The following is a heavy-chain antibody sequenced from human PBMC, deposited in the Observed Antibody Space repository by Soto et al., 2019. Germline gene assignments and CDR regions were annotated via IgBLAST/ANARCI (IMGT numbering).Heavy chain of an antibody. V-gene: IGHV1-8*01. D-gene: IGHD6-13*01. J-gene: IGHJ5*02. Sequence: ASVKVSCKASGYTFTSYDINWVRQATGQGLEWMGWMNPNSGNTGYAQKFQGRVTMTRNTSISTAYMELSSLRSEDTAVYYCARGGLSSSWYEANWFDPWGQGTLVTVSS. CDR2: MNPNSGNT. CDR3: ARGGLSSSWYEANWFDP. CDR1: GYTFTSYD.